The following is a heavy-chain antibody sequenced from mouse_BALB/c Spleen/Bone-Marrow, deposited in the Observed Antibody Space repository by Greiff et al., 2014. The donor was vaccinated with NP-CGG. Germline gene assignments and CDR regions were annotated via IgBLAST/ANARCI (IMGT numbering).Heavy chain of an antibody. Sequence: QVQLKHSGAELARPGASVKMSCKASGYTFTYYTMYWVKQRPGQGLEWIGYINPNSDYTNYNQKFKDKATLTADKSSSTAYMQLSSLTSEDSAVYYCAREVYGSWFAYWGQGTLVTVSA. J-gene: IGHJ3*01. D-gene: IGHD2-2*01. V-gene: IGHV1-4*01. CDR2: INPNSDYT. CDR3: AREVYGSWFAY. CDR1: GYTFTYYT.